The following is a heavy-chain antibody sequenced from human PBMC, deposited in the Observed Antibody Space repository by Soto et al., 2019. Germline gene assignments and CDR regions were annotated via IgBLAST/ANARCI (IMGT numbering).Heavy chain of an antibody. CDR3: ARDSARTGDADY. CDR2: ISSSSSYI. V-gene: IGHV3-21*01. J-gene: IGHJ4*02. Sequence: GGSLRLSCAASGFTFSSYSMNWVRQAPGKGLEWVSSISSSSSYIYYADSVKGRFTISRDNAKNSLYLQMNSLRAEDTAVYYCARDSARTGDADYWCQGTLVTVSS. D-gene: IGHD7-27*01. CDR1: GFTFSSYS.